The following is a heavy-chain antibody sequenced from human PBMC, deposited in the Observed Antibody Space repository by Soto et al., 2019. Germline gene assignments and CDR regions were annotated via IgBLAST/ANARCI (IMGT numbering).Heavy chain of an antibody. CDR2: IYYSGST. CDR1: GGSISSYY. J-gene: IGHJ4*02. CDR3: ARVVLWFGEWIFDY. D-gene: IGHD3-10*01. V-gene: IGHV4-59*01. Sequence: SETLSLTCTVSGGSISSYYWSWIRQPPGKGLEWIGYIYYSGSTNYNPSLKSRVTISVDTSKNQFSLKLSSVTAADTAVYYCARVVLWFGEWIFDYWGQGTLVTVS.